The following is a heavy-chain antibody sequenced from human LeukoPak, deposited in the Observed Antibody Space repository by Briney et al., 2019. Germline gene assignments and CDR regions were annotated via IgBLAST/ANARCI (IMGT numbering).Heavy chain of an antibody. V-gene: IGHV2-5*02. D-gene: IGHD4-17*01. CDR1: GFSLSTSGVG. CDR3: ARTSGYGDFDY. Sequence: SGPTLVKPTQTLTLTCNFSGFSLSTSGVGVGWIRQPPGKALEFLALIYWDDDKRYNPSLKNRLTITKDTSKNQVVLTMTNMDPVDTATYYCARTSGYGDFDYWGQGTLVTVSS. J-gene: IGHJ4*02. CDR2: IYWDDDK.